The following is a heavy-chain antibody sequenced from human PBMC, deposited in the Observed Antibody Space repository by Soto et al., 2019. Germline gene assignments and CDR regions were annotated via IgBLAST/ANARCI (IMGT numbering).Heavy chain of an antibody. D-gene: IGHD2-8*02. CDR1: GDTFNTYT. CDR3: AARYCSAATCFTPGAC. CDR2: IIPILAVT. J-gene: IGHJ4*02. V-gene: IGHV1-69*02. Sequence: QVQLVQSGAEVKKPGSSVKVSCKVSGDTFNTYTISWVRQAPGQGLEWMGRIIPILAVTTYSRKFQGRLSITADASTSTAYMEVSSLRSDDTAIYYCAARYCSAATCFTPGACWGQGTLVAVSS.